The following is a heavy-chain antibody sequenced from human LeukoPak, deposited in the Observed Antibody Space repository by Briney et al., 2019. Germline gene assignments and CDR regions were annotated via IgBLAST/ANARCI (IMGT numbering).Heavy chain of an antibody. CDR2: IYTSGST. CDR1: GGSISSYY. Sequence: SETLSLTCTVSGGSISSYYWSWIRQPAGKGLEWIGRIYTSGSTDYNPSLKSRVTMSVDTSKNQFSLKLSSVTAADTAVYYCARLDDFWSGFNWFDPWGQGTLVTVSS. CDR3: ARLDDFWSGFNWFDP. D-gene: IGHD3-3*01. J-gene: IGHJ5*02. V-gene: IGHV4-4*07.